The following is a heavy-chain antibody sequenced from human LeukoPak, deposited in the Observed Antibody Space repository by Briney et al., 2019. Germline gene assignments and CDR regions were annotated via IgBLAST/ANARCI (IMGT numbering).Heavy chain of an antibody. CDR1: VFIVRSNH. D-gene: IGHD1-14*01. V-gene: IGHV3-66*01. J-gene: IGHJ4*02. Sequence: PRGSLRLSFSAFVFIVRSNHINSVRQAPGEWLEWVSITYSDDTTYYADSVKGRFIISRDDSKNTLYVQMNDLRVEDTAVYYCARERPDSRNLDSWGRGAVVTVPS. CDR2: TYSDDTT. CDR3: ARERPDSRNLDS.